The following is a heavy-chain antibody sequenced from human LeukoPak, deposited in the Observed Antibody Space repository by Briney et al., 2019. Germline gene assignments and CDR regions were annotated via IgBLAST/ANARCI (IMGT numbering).Heavy chain of an antibody. J-gene: IGHJ5*02. Sequence: GASVKVSCKASGYTFTSYGISWVRQAPGQGLEWMGWISAYNGNTNYAQKLQGRVTMTTDTSTSTAYMELRSLRSDDTAVYYCARAEGVTWIPSYRTNNWFDPWGQGTLVTVSS. CDR2: ISAYNGNT. CDR3: ARAEGVTWIPSYRTNNWFDP. V-gene: IGHV1-18*01. D-gene: IGHD5-18*01. CDR1: GYTFTSYG.